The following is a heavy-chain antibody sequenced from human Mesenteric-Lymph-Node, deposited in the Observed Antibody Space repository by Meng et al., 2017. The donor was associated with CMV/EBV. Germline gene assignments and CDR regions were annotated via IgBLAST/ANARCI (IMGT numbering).Heavy chain of an antibody. CDR3: AGGIAAAGSRWFDP. V-gene: IGHV1-69*02. CDR1: GGTFSSYT. CDR2: IIPILGIA. D-gene: IGHD6-13*01. Sequence: QVQLVQSGAEVKKPGSSVKVSCKASGGTFSSYTISWLRQAPGQGLEWMGRIIPILGIANYAQKFQGRVTIPADKSTSTAYMELSSLRSEDTAVYYCAGGIAAAGSRWFDPWGQGTLVTVSS. J-gene: IGHJ5*02.